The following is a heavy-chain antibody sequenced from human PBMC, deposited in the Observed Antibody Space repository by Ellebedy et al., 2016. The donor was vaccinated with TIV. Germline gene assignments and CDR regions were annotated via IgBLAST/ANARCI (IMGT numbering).Heavy chain of an antibody. CDR2: INHSGST. Sequence: GSLRLSXTVSGGSISSSSYYWGWIRQPPGKGLEWIGEINHSGSTNYNPSLKSRVTISVDTSKNQFSLKLSSVTAADTAVYYCARVLAARSNYYYYYYYMDVWGKGTTVTVSS. CDR3: ARVLAARSNYYYYYYYMDV. J-gene: IGHJ6*03. D-gene: IGHD6-6*01. V-gene: IGHV4-39*07. CDR1: GGSISSSSYY.